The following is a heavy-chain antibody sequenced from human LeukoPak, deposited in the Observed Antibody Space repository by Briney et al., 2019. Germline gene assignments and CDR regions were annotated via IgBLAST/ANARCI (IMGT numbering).Heavy chain of an antibody. CDR3: AREGEEMANRGWFDP. D-gene: IGHD5-24*01. Sequence: PSETLSLTCAVYGGSFSGYYWSWLRQPPGKGLEWIGEINHSGSTNYNPSLKSRVTISVDTSKNQFSLKLSSVTAADTAVYYCAREGEEMANRGWFDPWGQGTLVTVSS. CDR1: GGSFSGYY. J-gene: IGHJ5*02. V-gene: IGHV4-34*01. CDR2: INHSGST.